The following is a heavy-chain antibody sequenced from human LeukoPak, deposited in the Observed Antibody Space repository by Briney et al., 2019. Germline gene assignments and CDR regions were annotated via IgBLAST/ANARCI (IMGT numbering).Heavy chain of an antibody. D-gene: IGHD2/OR15-2a*01. J-gene: IGHJ4*02. CDR2: MKQDGSER. CDR1: GFTFSNYW. CDR3: GRDRSRIYV. Sequence: GGSLRLSCAASGFTFSNYWMTWVRQAPGKGLEWVANMKQDGSERYYVDSVKGRFTISRDNAKNSLYLEMSSLRAEDTAVYYCGRDRSRIYVWGQGTLVTVSS. V-gene: IGHV3-7*01.